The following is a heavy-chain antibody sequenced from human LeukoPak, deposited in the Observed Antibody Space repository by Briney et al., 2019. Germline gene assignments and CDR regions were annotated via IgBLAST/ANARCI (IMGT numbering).Heavy chain of an antibody. Sequence: GGSLRLSCAASGFTFSSYGMSWVRQAPGKGLEWVSAISGSGGSTYYADSVKGRFTISRDNSKNTLYLQMNSLRAEDTAVYYCAKDRIYGSGSPDHYMDVWGKGTTVTVSS. CDR2: ISGSGGST. J-gene: IGHJ6*03. CDR1: GFTFSSYG. CDR3: AKDRIYGSGSPDHYMDV. D-gene: IGHD3-10*01. V-gene: IGHV3-23*01.